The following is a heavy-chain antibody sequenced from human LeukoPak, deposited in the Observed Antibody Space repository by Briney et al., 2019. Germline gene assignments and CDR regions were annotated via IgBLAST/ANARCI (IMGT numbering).Heavy chain of an antibody. D-gene: IGHD2-15*01. V-gene: IGHV3-23*01. CDR1: GSTFSSYA. CDR3: AKDSLGYCSGGSCYSSY. Sequence: PGGSLRLSCAASGSTFSSYAMSWVRQAPGKGLEWVSAISGSGGSTYYADSVKGRFTISRDNSKNTLYLQMNSLRAEDTAVYYCAKDSLGYCSGGSCYSSYWGQGTLVTVSS. J-gene: IGHJ4*02. CDR2: ISGSGGST.